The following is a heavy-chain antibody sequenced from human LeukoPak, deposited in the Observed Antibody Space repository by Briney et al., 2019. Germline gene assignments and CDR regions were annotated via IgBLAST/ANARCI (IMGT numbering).Heavy chain of an antibody. CDR3: ASSVAAAGTNY. D-gene: IGHD6-13*01. J-gene: IGHJ4*02. CDR2: IYYSGST. V-gene: IGHV4-61*01. CDR1: GGSVSSGSSY. Sequence: SETLSLTCTVSGGSVSSGSSYWSWIRQPPGKGLEWIGYIYYSGSTNYNPSLKSRVTISVDTSKNQFSLKLSSVTAADTAVYYCASSVAAAGTNYWGQGTLVTVSS.